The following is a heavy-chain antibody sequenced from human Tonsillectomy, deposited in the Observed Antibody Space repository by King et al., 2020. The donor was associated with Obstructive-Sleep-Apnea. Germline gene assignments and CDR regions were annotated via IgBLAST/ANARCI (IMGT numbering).Heavy chain of an antibody. CDR1: GGSISSSSYY. D-gene: IGHD5-18*01. CDR2: IYYSGST. CDR3: AGEGAGLGGDTAPYRF. V-gene: IGHV4-39*07. J-gene: IGHJ3*01. Sequence: QLQESGPGLVKPSETLSLTCTVSGGSISSSSYYWGWIRQPPGKGLEWIGSIYYSGSTYYNPSLKSRVTISVDTSKNQFSLKLSSVTAADTAVYYCAGEGAGLGGDTAPYRFWGQGTMVTVSS.